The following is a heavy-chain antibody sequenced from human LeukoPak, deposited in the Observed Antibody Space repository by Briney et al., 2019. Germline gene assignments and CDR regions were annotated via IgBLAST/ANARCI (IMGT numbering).Heavy chain of an antibody. Sequence: SQTLSLTCTVSGGSSSSGSYYWSWTRQPAGKGLEWIGRIYTSGSTNYNPSLKSRVTISVDTSKNQFSLKLSSVTAADTAVYYCARDLMAGDYYYGMDVWGQGTTVTVSS. J-gene: IGHJ6*02. CDR1: GGSSSSGSYY. CDR3: ARDLMAGDYYYGMDV. CDR2: IYTSGST. V-gene: IGHV4-61*02. D-gene: IGHD5-24*01.